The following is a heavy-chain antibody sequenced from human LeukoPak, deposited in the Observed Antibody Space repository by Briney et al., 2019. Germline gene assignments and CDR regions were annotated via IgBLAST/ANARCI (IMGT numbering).Heavy chain of an antibody. V-gene: IGHV4-59*12. CDR1: GGSISTCY. CDR3: VREYSSSGDD. Sequence: SETLSLTCTVSGGSISTCYWRWIRQPRGKGLEWIGYVYYSGSTNYNPSLKSRVTMSVDTSKNQFSLRLSSVTAADTAVYYCVREYSSSGDDWGQGTLVTVAS. J-gene: IGHJ4*02. CDR2: VYYSGST. D-gene: IGHD3-22*01.